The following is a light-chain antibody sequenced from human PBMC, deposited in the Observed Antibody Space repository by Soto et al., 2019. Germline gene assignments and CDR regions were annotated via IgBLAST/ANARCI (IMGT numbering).Light chain of an antibody. J-gene: IGLJ1*01. CDR3: CSSAGSSTPYV. CDR2: EGS. CDR1: SSDVGSYNL. Sequence: QSVLTQPASVSGCPGQSITISCTGTSSDVGSYNLVSWYQQHPGKAPKLMIYEGSKRPSGVSNRFSGSKSGNTASLTISGLQAEDEAVYYCCSSAGSSTPYVFGTGRKVTVL. V-gene: IGLV2-23*01.